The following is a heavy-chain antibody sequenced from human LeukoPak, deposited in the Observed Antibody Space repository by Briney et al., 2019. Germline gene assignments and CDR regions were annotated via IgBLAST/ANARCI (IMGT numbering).Heavy chain of an antibody. V-gene: IGHV4-59*01. D-gene: IGHD6-25*01. CDR2: MYSGGTT. CDR3: ARTQGTAPRQRYFQH. CDR1: DGSINGYY. J-gene: IGHJ1*01. Sequence: NPSETLSLTCTVSDGSINGYYWSWIRQPLGKGLDWIGYMYSGGTTNYSPSLKSRVTISEDTSKNQFSLKLTSGTAADTAVYYCARTQGTAPRQRYFQHWGQGTLVTVSS.